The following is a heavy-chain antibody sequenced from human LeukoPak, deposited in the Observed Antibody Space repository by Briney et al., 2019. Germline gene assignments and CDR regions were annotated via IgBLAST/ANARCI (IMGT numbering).Heavy chain of an antibody. CDR1: GFTFDDYA. J-gene: IGHJ3*02. CDR2: ISWNSGSI. CDR3: EKDISGGTYYYGWGIFIFGIDI. D-gene: IGHD3-10*01. Sequence: PGGSLRLSCAASGFTFDDYAMHWVRQAPGKGLEWVSGISWNSGSIGYADSVKGRFTISRDNAKNSLYLQMNSLRAEDTALYYCEKDISGGTYYYGWGIFIFGIDIWGKGTMVTVSS. V-gene: IGHV3-9*01.